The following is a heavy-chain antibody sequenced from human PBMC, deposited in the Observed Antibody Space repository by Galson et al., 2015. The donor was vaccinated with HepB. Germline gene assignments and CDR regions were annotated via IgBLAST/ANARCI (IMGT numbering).Heavy chain of an antibody. CDR2: MNPNSGNT. V-gene: IGHV1-8*01. J-gene: IGHJ4*02. CDR1: GYTFTSYD. D-gene: IGHD4-17*01. Sequence: SVKVSCKASGYTFTSYDINWVRQATGQGLEWMGWMNPNSGNTGYAQKFQGRVTMTRNTSISTAYMELSSLRSEDTAVYYCARVVDYGVELDYWGQGTLVTVSS. CDR3: ARVVDYGVELDY.